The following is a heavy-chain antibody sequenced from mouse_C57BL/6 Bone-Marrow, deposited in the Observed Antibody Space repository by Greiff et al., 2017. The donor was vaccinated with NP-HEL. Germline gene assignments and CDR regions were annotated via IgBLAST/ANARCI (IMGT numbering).Heavy chain of an antibody. V-gene: IGHV1-80*01. CDR2: IYPGDGDT. CDR1: GYAFSSYW. Sequence: QVQLKESGAELVKPGASVKISCKASGYAFSSYWMNWVKQRPGKGLEWIGQIYPGDGDTNYNGKFKGKATLTADKSSSTAYMQLSSLTSEDSAVYCCARRDYYGSSYPSFDYWGQGTTLTVSS. CDR3: ARRDYYGSSYPSFDY. D-gene: IGHD1-1*01. J-gene: IGHJ2*01.